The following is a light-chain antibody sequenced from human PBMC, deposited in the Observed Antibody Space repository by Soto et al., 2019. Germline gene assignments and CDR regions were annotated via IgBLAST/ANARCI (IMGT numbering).Light chain of an antibody. V-gene: IGLV2-23*01. Sequence: QSALTQPASVSGSPGQSITISCTGTSSDAGSYNFVSWYQQHPGKAPKVMIYEDSKRPSGVSNRFSGSKSGNTASLTISGLHAEDEADYYCCSYASSSTYWVFGGGTKLTVL. CDR2: EDS. CDR1: SSDAGSYNF. CDR3: CSYASSSTYWV. J-gene: IGLJ3*02.